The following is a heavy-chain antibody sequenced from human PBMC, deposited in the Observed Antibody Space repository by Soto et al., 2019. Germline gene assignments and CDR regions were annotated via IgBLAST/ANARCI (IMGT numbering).Heavy chain of an antibody. CDR2: ISYDGSKK. CDR3: AKDLEVVVVVTDTSGLDV. J-gene: IGHJ6*02. D-gene: IGHD2-15*01. V-gene: IGHV3-30*18. CDR1: GFTFDNYG. Sequence: QVQLVESGGGVVQPGRSLRLSCAASGFTFDNYGLHWVRQAPGKGLEWVAVISYDGSKKFYADSVTGRFTISRDNSKNTLYLQMNTLRVEDTAVYYCAKDLEVVVVVTDTSGLDVWGQGPTVTVSS.